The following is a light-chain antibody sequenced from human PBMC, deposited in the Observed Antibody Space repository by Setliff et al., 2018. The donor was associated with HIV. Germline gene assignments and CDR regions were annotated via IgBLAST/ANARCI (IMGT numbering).Light chain of an antibody. J-gene: IGKJ2*01. V-gene: IGKV3D-20*01. CDR2: DAS. CDR1: QSVSSNY. CDR3: QQYGSSPPMYT. Sequence: EIVLTQSPGTLSLSPGERATLSCRASQSVSSNYLAWYQQKPGLAPRLLIYDASNRATGIPDRFSGSGSGTDFTLTISRLEPEDFAVYYCQQYGSSPPMYTFGQGTKVDIK.